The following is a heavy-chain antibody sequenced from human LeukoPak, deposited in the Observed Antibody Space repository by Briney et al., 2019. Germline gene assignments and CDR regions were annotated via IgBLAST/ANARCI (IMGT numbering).Heavy chain of an antibody. CDR3: AREGITIFGGMDV. Sequence: PGGSLRLSCAASGFTFSSYWMHWVRQAPGKGLVWVSRINSDGSSTSYADSVKGRFTISRDNAKNTLYLQMNSLRAEDTAVYYCAREGITIFGGMDVWGKGTTVTVSS. J-gene: IGHJ6*04. D-gene: IGHD3-3*01. CDR1: GFTFSSYW. CDR2: INSDGSST. V-gene: IGHV3-74*01.